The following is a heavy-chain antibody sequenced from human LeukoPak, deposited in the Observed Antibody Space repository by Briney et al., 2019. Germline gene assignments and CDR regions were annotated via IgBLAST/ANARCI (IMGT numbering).Heavy chain of an antibody. CDR3: TRAGRYCSGGSCYSFY. CDR2: IRSKAHGGTT. J-gene: IGHJ4*02. V-gene: IGHV3-49*03. Sequence: GGSLRLSCAASGFTVSTNCMSWFRQAPGEGLEWVGFIRSKAHGGTTEYAASVKGRFTISRDDSKSIAYLQMDSLKTEDTAVYYCTRAGRYCSGGSCYSFYWGQGTLVTVSS. CDR1: GFTVSTNC. D-gene: IGHD2-15*01.